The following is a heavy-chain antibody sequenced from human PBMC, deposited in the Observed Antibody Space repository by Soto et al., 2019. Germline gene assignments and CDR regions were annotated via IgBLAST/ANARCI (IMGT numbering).Heavy chain of an antibody. D-gene: IGHD2-15*01. V-gene: IGHV3-33*01. CDR2: IWYDGSNK. CDR3: ARGGYCSGGSCYSAAFDY. J-gene: IGHJ4*02. Sequence: GGSLRLSCAASGFTFSSYGMHWVRQAPGKGLEWVAVIWYDGSNKYYADSVKGRFTISRDNSKNTLYLQMNSLRAEDTAVYYCARGGYCSGGSCYSAAFDYWGQGTLVTVSS. CDR1: GFTFSSYG.